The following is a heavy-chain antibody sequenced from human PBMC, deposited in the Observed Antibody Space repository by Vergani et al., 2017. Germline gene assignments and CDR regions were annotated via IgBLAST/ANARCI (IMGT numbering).Heavy chain of an antibody. D-gene: IGHD6-19*01. J-gene: IGHJ6*02. Sequence: VQLVESGGGVVQPGGSLRLSCAASGFTFSSYGMHWVRQAPGKGLEWVAFIRYDGSNKYYADSVKGRFTISRDNSKNTLYLQMNSLRAEDTAVYYCAKSVAGTGNYYYYGMDVWGQGTTVTVSS. CDR2: IRYDGSNK. CDR3: AKSVAGTGNYYYYGMDV. CDR1: GFTFSSYG. V-gene: IGHV3-30*02.